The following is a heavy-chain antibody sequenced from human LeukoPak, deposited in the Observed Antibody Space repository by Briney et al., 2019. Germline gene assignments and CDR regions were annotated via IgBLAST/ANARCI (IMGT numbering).Heavy chain of an antibody. Sequence: GGSLRLSCAASGFTFSSYSMNWVRQAPGKGLEWVSSISSSSSYIYYADSVKGRFTISRDNAKNSLYLQMNSLRAEDTAVYYCARATVYVYYYYYGMDVWGQGTTVIVSS. CDR1: GFTFSSYS. CDR3: ARATVYVYYYYYGMDV. CDR2: ISSSSSYI. D-gene: IGHD4-17*01. V-gene: IGHV3-21*01. J-gene: IGHJ6*02.